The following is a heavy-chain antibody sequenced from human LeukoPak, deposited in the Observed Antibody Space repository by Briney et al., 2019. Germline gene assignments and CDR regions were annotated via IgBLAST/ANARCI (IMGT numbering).Heavy chain of an antibody. CDR1: GGTFSSYA. CDR2: INPSGGST. CDR3: ARRAQLERRHSQFDY. D-gene: IGHD1-1*01. Sequence: GASVKVSCKASGGTFSSYAISWVRQAPGQGLEWMGIINPSGGSTSYAQKFQGRVTMTRDMSTSTVYMELSSLRSEDTAMYYCARRAQLERRHSQFDYWGQGTLVTVSS. J-gene: IGHJ4*02. V-gene: IGHV1-46*01.